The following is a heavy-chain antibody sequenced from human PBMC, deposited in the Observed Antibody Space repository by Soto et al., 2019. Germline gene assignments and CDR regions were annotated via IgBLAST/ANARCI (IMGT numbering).Heavy chain of an antibody. Sequence: GESLKISCKGSGYSFAGCWITWVRQKPGKGLEWMGRIDPSDSQTYYSPSFRGHVTISATKSITTVFLQWSSLRASDTAMYYCARQIYDSDTGPNFQYYFDSWGQGTPVTVSS. CDR1: GYSFAGCW. CDR2: IDPSDSQT. V-gene: IGHV5-10-1*01. D-gene: IGHD3-22*01. CDR3: ARQIYDSDTGPNFQYYFDS. J-gene: IGHJ4*02.